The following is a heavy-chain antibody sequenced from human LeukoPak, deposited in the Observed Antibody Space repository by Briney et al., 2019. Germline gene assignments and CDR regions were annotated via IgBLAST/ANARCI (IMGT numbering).Heavy chain of an antibody. D-gene: IGHD4-17*01. V-gene: IGHV3-48*04. CDR2: ISSSGSTI. CDR1: GFTFSSYS. Sequence: GGSLRLSCAASGFTFSSYSMNWVRQAPGKGLEWVSYISSSGSTIYYADSVQGRFTISRDNAKNSLYLQMNSLRAEDTAVYFCASGYGDYTDSFDYWGQGTLVTVSS. J-gene: IGHJ4*02. CDR3: ASGYGDYTDSFDY.